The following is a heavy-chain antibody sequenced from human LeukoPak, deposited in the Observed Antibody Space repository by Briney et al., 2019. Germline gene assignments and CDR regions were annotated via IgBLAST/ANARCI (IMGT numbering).Heavy chain of an antibody. J-gene: IGHJ4*02. Sequence: PGGSLRLSCAASGFTFSSYGMHWVRQAPGKGLEWVAVIWYDGSNKYYADSVKGRFTISRDNSKNTLYLQMNSLRAEDTAVYYCARYSGSYSIFDYWGQGTLVTVSS. CDR1: GFTFSSYG. CDR2: IWYDGSNK. D-gene: IGHD1-26*01. V-gene: IGHV3-33*08. CDR3: ARYSGSYSIFDY.